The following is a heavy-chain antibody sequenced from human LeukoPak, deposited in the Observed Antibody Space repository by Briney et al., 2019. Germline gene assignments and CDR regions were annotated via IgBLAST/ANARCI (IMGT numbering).Heavy chain of an antibody. Sequence: SETLSLTCTASGDSISSSSYYWGWVRQPPGKGLEWVGSIYYRGNTFYHSSLKSRVTLLVDTSKNQFSLRLNSVTASDTAVYYCVRQGIIVVPPGIGKAATSYYYMDVWGKGTTVTVSS. CDR3: VRQGIIVVPPGIGKAATSYYYMDV. CDR1: GDSISSSSYY. J-gene: IGHJ6*03. D-gene: IGHD2-2*01. CDR2: IYYRGNT. V-gene: IGHV4-39*01.